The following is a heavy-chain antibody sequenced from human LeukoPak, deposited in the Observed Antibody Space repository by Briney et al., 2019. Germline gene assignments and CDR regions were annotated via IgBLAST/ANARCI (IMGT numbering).Heavy chain of an antibody. CDR3: AKWKYSNSGIDDY. J-gene: IGHJ4*02. V-gene: IGHV3-33*06. CDR1: GFTFSSYG. Sequence: GGSLRLSCAASGFTFSSYGMHWVRQAPGKGLEWVAVIWYDGSNKYYADSVKGRFTISRDNSKNMLYLQMNSLRAEDTAVYYCAKWKYSNSGIDDYRGQGTLVTVSS. D-gene: IGHD6-6*01. CDR2: IWYDGSNK.